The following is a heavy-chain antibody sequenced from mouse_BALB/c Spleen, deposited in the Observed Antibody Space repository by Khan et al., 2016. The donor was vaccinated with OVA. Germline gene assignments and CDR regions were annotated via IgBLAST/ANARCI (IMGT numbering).Heavy chain of an antibody. J-gene: IGHJ3*01. CDR2: ISPSNGRT. D-gene: IGHD6-1*01. CDR1: GYTFTNYW. CDR3: AREVPFVY. Sequence: QVQLQQPGTELVKPGTSVKLSCKTSGYTFTNYWVHWVKQRPGQGLEWIGEISPSNGRTNYNGKFRTKATLTVDTFSSTAYMQLSSLTSEDSAVDDCAREVPFVYWGQGTLVTVSA. V-gene: IGHV1S81*02.